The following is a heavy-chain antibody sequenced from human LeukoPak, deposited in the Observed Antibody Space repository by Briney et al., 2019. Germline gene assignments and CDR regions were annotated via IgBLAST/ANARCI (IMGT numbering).Heavy chain of an antibody. Sequence: GESLRISCKGSGYSFTSYWISWVRQVPGKGLEWMGRIDPSDAYTNYSPSFQSLVTISADKSISTAYLQWSSLKASDTALYYCARGDVVGVDPWGQGPLVTVSS. CDR1: GYSFTSYW. J-gene: IGHJ5*02. D-gene: IGHD2-2*01. V-gene: IGHV5-10-1*01. CDR3: ARGDVVGVDP. CDR2: IDPSDAYT.